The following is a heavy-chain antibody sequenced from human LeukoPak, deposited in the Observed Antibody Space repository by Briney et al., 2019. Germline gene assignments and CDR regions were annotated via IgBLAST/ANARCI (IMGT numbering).Heavy chain of an antibody. CDR2: ISAYNGNT. D-gene: IGHD4-11*01. Sequence: ASVKVSCKASGYTFTSYGISWVRQAPGQGLEWMGWISAYNGNTNYAQKLQGRVTMTTDTSTSTAYMELRSLRSDDTAVYYCAREPHDYSNYGHFDYWGQGTLVTVSS. V-gene: IGHV1-18*01. CDR1: GYTFTSYG. CDR3: AREPHDYSNYGHFDY. J-gene: IGHJ4*02.